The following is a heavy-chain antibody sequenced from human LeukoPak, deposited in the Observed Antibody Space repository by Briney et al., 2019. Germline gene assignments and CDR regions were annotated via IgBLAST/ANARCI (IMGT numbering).Heavy chain of an antibody. J-gene: IGHJ4*02. V-gene: IGHV4-59*01. CDR1: GGSISSYY. CDR3: ARMNYYDSSGYPPRFDY. Sequence: SETLSLTCTVSGGSISSYYWSWIRQPPGKGLEWIGYIYYSGSTNYDPSLKSRVTISVDTSKNQFSLKLSSVTAADTAVYYCARMNYYDSSGYPPRFDYWGQGTLVTVSS. CDR2: IYYSGST. D-gene: IGHD3-22*01.